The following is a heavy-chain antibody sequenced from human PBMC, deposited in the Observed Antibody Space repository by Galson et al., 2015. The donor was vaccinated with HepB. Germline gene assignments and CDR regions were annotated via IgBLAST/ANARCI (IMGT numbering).Heavy chain of an antibody. Sequence: TLSLTCTVSGGSISSYYWSWIRQPAGKGLEWIGRVYTSEITNYNPSLKSRVTMSVDTSKNQFSLKLSSVTAADTAVYYCARVAPGIAVAGRGNWLDPWGQGTLVTVSS. D-gene: IGHD6-19*01. CDR2: VYTSEIT. CDR3: ARVAPGIAVAGRGNWLDP. CDR1: GGSISSYY. V-gene: IGHV4-4*07. J-gene: IGHJ5*02.